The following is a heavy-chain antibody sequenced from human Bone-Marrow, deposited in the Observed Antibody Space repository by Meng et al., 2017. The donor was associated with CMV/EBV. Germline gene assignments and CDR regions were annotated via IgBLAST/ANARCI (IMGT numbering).Heavy chain of an antibody. CDR1: GGSFSGYY. J-gene: IGHJ4*02. CDR2: INHSGST. D-gene: IGHD3-16*01. Sequence: GSLRLSCAVYGGSFSGYYWSWIRQPPGKGLEWIGEINHSGSTNYNPSLKSRVTISVDTSKNQFSLKLSSVTAADTAVYYCARLRLGAHLDYWGQGTLVTVSS. CDR3: ARLRLGAHLDY. V-gene: IGHV4-34*01.